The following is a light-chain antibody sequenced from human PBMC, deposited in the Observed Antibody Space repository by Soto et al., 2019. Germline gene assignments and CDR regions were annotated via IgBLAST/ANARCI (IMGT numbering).Light chain of an antibody. J-gene: IGKJ1*01. V-gene: IGKV3D-7*01. Sequence: VLKQYPVTLSLSPGERATLSCRASQSVSSSYLAWYQQGPVQAPMLLIYGASTRAPGISASVSGSGSETELTLTIISLEAEEIGVCYCHQYYHWWTFGQGTKVDI. CDR1: QSVSSSY. CDR3: HQYYHWWT. CDR2: GAS.